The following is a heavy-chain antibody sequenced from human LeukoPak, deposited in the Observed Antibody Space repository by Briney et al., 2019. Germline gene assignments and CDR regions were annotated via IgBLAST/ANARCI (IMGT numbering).Heavy chain of an antibody. CDR1: GYTFTSYT. V-gene: IGHV1-18*01. CDR3: ARAPLWFGELAHAFDI. Sequence: ASVKVSCKASGYTFTSYTMHWVRQAPGQRLEWMGWISAYNGNTNYAQKLQGRVTMTTDTSTSTAYLELRSLRSDDTAVYYCARAPLWFGELAHAFDIWGQGTMVTVSS. D-gene: IGHD3-10*01. CDR2: ISAYNGNT. J-gene: IGHJ3*02.